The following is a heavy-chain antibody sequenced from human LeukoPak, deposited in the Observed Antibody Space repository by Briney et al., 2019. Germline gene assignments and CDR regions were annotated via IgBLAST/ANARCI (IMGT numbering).Heavy chain of an antibody. CDR1: GGTLSSYA. D-gene: IGHD3-22*01. CDR3: ARGVLDSSGYYFYPSYYYYYMDV. Sequence: RASVKVSCKASGGTLSSYAISWVRQAPGQGLEWMGGIIPIFGTANYAQKFQGRVTITADESTSTAYMELSSLRSEDTAVYYCARGVLDSSGYYFYPSYYYYYMDVWGKGTTVTISS. CDR2: IIPIFGTA. J-gene: IGHJ6*03. V-gene: IGHV1-69*01.